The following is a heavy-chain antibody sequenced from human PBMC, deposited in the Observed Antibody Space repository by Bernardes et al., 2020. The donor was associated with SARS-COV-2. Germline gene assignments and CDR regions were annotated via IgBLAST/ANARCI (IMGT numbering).Heavy chain of an antibody. Sequence: GGSLRLSCAASGFTFSSFGMTWVRQAPGKGLEWVADIWYDGSNKYYADSVKGRFTISRDNSKNTLYMQMNSLRAEDTAVYYCAIAVPITDYYGKDVWGQGSTVTVSS. D-gene: IGHD3-10*01. CDR1: GFTFSSFG. CDR2: IWYDGSNK. V-gene: IGHV3-33*01. J-gene: IGHJ6*02. CDR3: AIAVPITDYYGKDV.